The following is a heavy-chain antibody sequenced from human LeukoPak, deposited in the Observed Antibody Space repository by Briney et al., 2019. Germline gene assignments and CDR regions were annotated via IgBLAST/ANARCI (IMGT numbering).Heavy chain of an antibody. CDR1: GFTFDDYA. D-gene: IGHD1-26*01. V-gene: IGHV3-21*01. J-gene: IGHJ6*03. CDR2: ISSSSSYI. CDR3: ARAYSGRYGLGYYYMDV. Sequence: GGSLRLSCAASGFTFDDYAMHWVRQAPGKGLEWVSSISSSSSYIYYADSVKGRFTTSRYNAKNSLYLQMNSLRADDTAVYYCARAYSGRYGLGYYYMDVWGKGTTVTISS.